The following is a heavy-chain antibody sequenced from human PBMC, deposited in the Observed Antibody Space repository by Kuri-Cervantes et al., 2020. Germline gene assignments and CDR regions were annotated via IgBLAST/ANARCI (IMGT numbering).Heavy chain of an antibody. J-gene: IGHJ4*02. CDR2: IYYSGNT. Sequence: SETLSLTCTVSGGSISSGDYYWSWIRQPPGKGLEWIGYIYYSGNTNYNPSLKSRVTISVDTSKNQFSLKLSSVTAADTAVYYCARSYCGRTTCYPFFDYWGQGTLVTVSS. CDR3: ARSYCGRTTCYPFFDY. D-gene: IGHD2-2*01. V-gene: IGHV4-61*08. CDR1: GGSISSGDYY.